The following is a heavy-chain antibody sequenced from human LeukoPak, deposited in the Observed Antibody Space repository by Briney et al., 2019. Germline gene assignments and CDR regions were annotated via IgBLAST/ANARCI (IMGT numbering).Heavy chain of an antibody. CDR2: VYTSGST. J-gene: IGHJ1*01. CDR1: GGSISSGNYY. D-gene: IGHD5-12*01. CDR3: AREGRTVDEYFQH. Sequence: PSETLSLTCTVSGGSISSGNYYWSWIRQPAGKGLEWIGRVYTSGSTYYNSSLKSRVTISIDTSKNQFSLKLTSVTAADTAVYYCAREGRTVDEYFQHWGQGTLVTVSS. V-gene: IGHV4-61*02.